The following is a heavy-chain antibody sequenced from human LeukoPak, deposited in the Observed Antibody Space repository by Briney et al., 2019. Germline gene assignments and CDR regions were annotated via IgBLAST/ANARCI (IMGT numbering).Heavy chain of an antibody. Sequence: LSLTCAVYGGSFSDYYMSWIRQAPGKGLEWVSYISSSGSIIYYADSVKGRFTISRDNAKNSLYLQMNSLRAEDTAVYYCARGKYDSSPFLQHWGQGTLVTVSS. CDR2: ISSSGSII. CDR1: GGSFSDYY. J-gene: IGHJ1*01. V-gene: IGHV3-11*01. D-gene: IGHD3-22*01. CDR3: ARGKYDSSPFLQH.